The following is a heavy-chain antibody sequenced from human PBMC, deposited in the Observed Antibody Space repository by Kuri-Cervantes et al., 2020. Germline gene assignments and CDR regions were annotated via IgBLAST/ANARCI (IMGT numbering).Heavy chain of an antibody. CDR3: ATAFFVLGSYYYGSGSYRAFDI. CDR2: FDPEDGET. V-gene: IGHV1-24*01. Sequence: ASVKVSCKVSGYTLTELSMHWVRQAPGKGLEWMGGFDPEDGETIYAQKFQGRVTMTEDTSTDTAYMELSSLRSEDTAVYYCATAFFVLGSYYYGSGSYRAFDIWGQGTVVTVSS. D-gene: IGHD3-10*01. CDR1: GYTLTELS. J-gene: IGHJ3*02.